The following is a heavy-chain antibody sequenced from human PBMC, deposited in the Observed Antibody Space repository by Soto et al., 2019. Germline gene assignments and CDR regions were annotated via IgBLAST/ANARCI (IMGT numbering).Heavy chain of an antibody. CDR1: SSSIIGYY. D-gene: IGHD2-21*01. CDR2: IHYSVSA. CDR3: ASGVGGCGLNWSEP. V-gene: IGHV4-59*12. J-gene: IGHJ5*02. Sequence: SETLSLTCTFSSSSIIGYYWTWIRQSPERGLEWIGYIHYSVSANYNPSLNSRLTMSVDRSKSQFSMKLASVTAADTAVYYCASGVGGCGLNWSEPWGQETLVITSS.